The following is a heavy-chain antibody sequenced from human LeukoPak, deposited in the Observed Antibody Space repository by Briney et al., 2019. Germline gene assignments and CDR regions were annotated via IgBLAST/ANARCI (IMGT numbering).Heavy chain of an antibody. V-gene: IGHV3-9*01. CDR1: GFTFDDYA. D-gene: IGHD5-18*01. CDR3: AKAPRGYSYGIDY. J-gene: IGHJ4*02. Sequence: PGGSLRLSCAASGFTFDDYAMHWVRQAPGKGLEWVSGISWNSGSIGYADSVKGRFTISRDNAKNSLYLQINSLRAEDTALYYCAKAPRGYSYGIDYWGQGTLVTVSS. CDR2: ISWNSGSI.